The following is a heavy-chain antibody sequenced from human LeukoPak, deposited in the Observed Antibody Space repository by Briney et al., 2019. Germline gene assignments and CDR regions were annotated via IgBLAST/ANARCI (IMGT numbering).Heavy chain of an antibody. J-gene: IGHJ6*03. CDR1: GYTFTGYY. CDR2: INPNSGGT. CDR3: ARDGKDCSSTSCYSCYYMDV. V-gene: IGHV1-2*02. D-gene: IGHD2-2*01. Sequence: ASVKVSCKASGYTFTGYYMHWVRQAPGQGLEWMGWINPNSGGTNYAQKFQGRVTMTRDTSISTAYMELSRLRSDDTVVYYCARDGKDCSSTSCYSCYYMDVWGKGTTVTVSS.